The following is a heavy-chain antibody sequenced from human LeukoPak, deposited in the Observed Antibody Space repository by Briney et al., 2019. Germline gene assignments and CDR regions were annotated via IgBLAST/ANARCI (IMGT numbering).Heavy chain of an antibody. CDR3: ARDLQQQLEYYFDY. J-gene: IGHJ4*02. V-gene: IGHV3-21*01. CDR2: ISSSSSYI. D-gene: IGHD6-13*01. CDR1: GFTFSSYS. Sequence: PGRSLRLSCAASGFTFSSYSMNWVRQAPGKGLEWVSSISSSSSYIYYADSVKGRFTISRDNAKNSLYLQMNSLRAEDTAVYYCARDLQQQLEYYFDYWGQGTLVTVSS.